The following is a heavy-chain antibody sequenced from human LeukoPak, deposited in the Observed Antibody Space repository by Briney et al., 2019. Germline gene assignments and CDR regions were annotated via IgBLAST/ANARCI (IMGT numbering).Heavy chain of an antibody. J-gene: IGHJ6*03. Sequence: PSETLSLTCTVSGGSISSYYWSWIRQPPGKGLEWIGYIYYSGSTNYNPSLRSRVAISVDTSKSQFSLKQSSGTAADTAVYYCARHFAFSYYYMDVWGKGTTVTVSS. CDR1: GGSISSYY. V-gene: IGHV4-59*08. CDR3: ARHFAFSYYYMDV. CDR2: IYYSGST.